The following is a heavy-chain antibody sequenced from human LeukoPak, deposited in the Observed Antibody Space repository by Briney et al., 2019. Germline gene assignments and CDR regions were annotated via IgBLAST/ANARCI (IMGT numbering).Heavy chain of an antibody. D-gene: IGHD3-3*01. Sequence: SVKVSCKASGGTFSSYAISWVRQAPGQGLEWMGGILPIFGTANYAQKFQGRVTITTDESTGTAYMELSSLRSEDTAVYYCATRQRFLEWLLYGTKDYYYYYMDVWGKGTTVTVSS. CDR3: ATRQRFLEWLLYGTKDYYYYYMDV. CDR1: GGTFSSYA. CDR2: ILPIFGTA. V-gene: IGHV1-69*05. J-gene: IGHJ6*03.